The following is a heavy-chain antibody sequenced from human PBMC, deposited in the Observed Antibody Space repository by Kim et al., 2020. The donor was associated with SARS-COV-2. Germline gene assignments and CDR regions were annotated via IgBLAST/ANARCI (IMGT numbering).Heavy chain of an antibody. CDR1: GFTFSDYN. V-gene: IGHV3-21*01. CDR3: VRDVQTPDDAFDV. Sequence: GGSLRLSCAASGFTFSDYNMNWVRQAPGKGLEWVSCISSRGTYINYADSLRGRFTISRDNAKNSLSLQMNSLRVEDTAVYYCVRDVQTPDDAFDVWGHGTLVTVSS. J-gene: IGHJ3*01. CDR2: ISSRGTYI.